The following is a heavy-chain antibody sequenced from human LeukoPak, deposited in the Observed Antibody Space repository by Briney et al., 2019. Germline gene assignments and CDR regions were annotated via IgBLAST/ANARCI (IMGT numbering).Heavy chain of an antibody. Sequence: ASVKVSCKATGYTFTAYHLHWVRLAPGQGLEWMGWINPNSGGTNYAQKFQDRVTITRDTSTSTAYMELSRLRSDDAAVYYCARVFDNWNYGRYAEYFQHWGQGTLVTVSS. CDR3: ARVFDNWNYGRYAEYFQH. D-gene: IGHD1-7*01. CDR2: INPNSGGT. CDR1: GYTFTAYH. V-gene: IGHV1-2*02. J-gene: IGHJ1*01.